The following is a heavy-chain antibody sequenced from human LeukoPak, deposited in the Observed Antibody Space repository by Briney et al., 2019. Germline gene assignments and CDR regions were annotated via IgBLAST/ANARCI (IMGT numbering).Heavy chain of an antibody. J-gene: IGHJ4*02. Sequence: GGSLRLSCAATGLSVSSNFMSWVRQAPGKGLEWVSAISGSGGSTYYADSVKGRFTISRDNSKNTLYLQMNSLRAEDTAVYYCARVTVPSGDFGYWGQGTLVTVSS. CDR3: ARVTVPSGDFGY. CDR1: GLSVSSNF. V-gene: IGHV3-23*01. CDR2: ISGSGGST. D-gene: IGHD4-11*01.